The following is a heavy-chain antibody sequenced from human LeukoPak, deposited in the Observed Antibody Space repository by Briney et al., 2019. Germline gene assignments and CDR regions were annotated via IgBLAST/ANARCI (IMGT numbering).Heavy chain of an antibody. V-gene: IGHV3-33*01. D-gene: IGHD5-18*01. J-gene: IGHJ4*02. CDR3: ARDGPSGYSYSYYFDY. Sequence: GGSLRLSCAASGFTFSSYGMHWVRQAPGKGLEWVAVIWYDGSNKYYADSVKGRFTISRDNSKNTLYLQMNSLRAEDMAVYYCARDGPSGYSYSYYFDYWGQGTLVTVSS. CDR2: IWYDGSNK. CDR1: GFTFSSYG.